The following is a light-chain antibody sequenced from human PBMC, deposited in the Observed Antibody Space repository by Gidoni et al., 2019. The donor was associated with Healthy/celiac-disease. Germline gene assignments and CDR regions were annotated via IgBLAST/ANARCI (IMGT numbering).Light chain of an antibody. V-gene: IGKV1-39*01. CDR2: AAS. Sequence: DIQMTQSTSSLSASVGARVTITHRASQSISSYLNWYQQKPGKAPKLLFYAASSLQSGVPSRFSGSGSGTDFTLTISRLQPEDFATYYCQQSYSTPVTFGQGTKLEIK. CDR1: QSISSY. J-gene: IGKJ2*01. CDR3: QQSYSTPVT.